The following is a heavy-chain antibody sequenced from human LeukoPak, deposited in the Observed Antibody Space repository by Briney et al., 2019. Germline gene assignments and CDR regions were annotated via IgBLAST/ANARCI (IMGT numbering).Heavy chain of an antibody. CDR1: GFTFDDYA. J-gene: IGHJ1*01. V-gene: IGHV3-43D*04. Sequence: PGGSLRLSCAASGFTFDDYAMHWVRQAPGKGLEWVSLISWDGGSTYYADSVKGRFTISRDNSKNSLYLQMNSLRAEDTALYYCAKDIQAAVGTPYFQHWGQRTLVTVSS. D-gene: IGHD6-13*01. CDR3: AKDIQAAVGTPYFQH. CDR2: ISWDGGST.